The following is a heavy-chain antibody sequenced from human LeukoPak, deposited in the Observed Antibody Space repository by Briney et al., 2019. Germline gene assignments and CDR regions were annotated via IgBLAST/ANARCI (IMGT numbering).Heavy chain of an antibody. Sequence: SVKVSCKASGGTFSSYAISWVRQAPGQGLEWMGGIIPIFGTANYAQKFQGRVTITMDESTSTAYMELSSLRSEDTAVYYCARGPYCSSTSCHPDWFDPWGQGTLVTVSS. CDR2: IIPIFGTA. V-gene: IGHV1-69*05. J-gene: IGHJ5*02. CDR1: GGTFSSYA. CDR3: ARGPYCSSTSCHPDWFDP. D-gene: IGHD2-2*01.